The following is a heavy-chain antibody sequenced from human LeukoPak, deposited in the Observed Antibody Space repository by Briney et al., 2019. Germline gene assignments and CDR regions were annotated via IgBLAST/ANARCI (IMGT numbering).Heavy chain of an antibody. CDR3: ARDADSSGYYLDAFDL. Sequence: GGSLRLSCAASGFTFSSYSMNWVRQAPGKGLEWVSSISSSSSYIYYADSVKGRFTISRDNAKNSLYLQMNSLRAEDTAVYYCARDADSSGYYLDAFDLWGQGTMVTVSS. CDR1: GFTFSSYS. CDR2: ISSSSSYI. D-gene: IGHD3-22*01. J-gene: IGHJ3*01. V-gene: IGHV3-21*01.